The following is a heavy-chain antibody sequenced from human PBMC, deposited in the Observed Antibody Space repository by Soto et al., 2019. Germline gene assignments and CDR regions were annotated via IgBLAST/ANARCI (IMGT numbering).Heavy chain of an antibody. CDR2: IFSSGST. CDR1: GGSINTFY. V-gene: IGHV4-4*07. J-gene: IGHJ4*02. Sequence: QVRLQESGPGLLKPSETLSLTCTVSGGSINTFYWSWVRQPAGKGLEWIGRIFSSGSTSFNTCLESRVAMSVDTSKNHFSLNLSSVTAADMAVYYCAREGSYSAYNFAHGIQLWSFDFWGQGALVTVSS. D-gene: IGHD5-12*01. CDR3: AREGSYSAYNFAHGIQLWSFDF.